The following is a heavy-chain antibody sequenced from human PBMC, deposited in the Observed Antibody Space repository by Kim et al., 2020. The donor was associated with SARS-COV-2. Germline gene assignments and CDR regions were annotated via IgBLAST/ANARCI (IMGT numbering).Heavy chain of an antibody. CDR3: ARAKYSSGWADAFDI. Sequence: SETLSLTCTVSGYSISSGYYWGWIRQPPGKGLEWIGSIYHSGSTYYNPSLKSRVTISVDTSKNQFSLKLSSVTAADTAVYYCARAKYSSGWADAFDIWGQGTMVTVSS. J-gene: IGHJ3*02. D-gene: IGHD6-19*01. V-gene: IGHV4-38-2*02. CDR1: GYSISSGYY. CDR2: IYHSGST.